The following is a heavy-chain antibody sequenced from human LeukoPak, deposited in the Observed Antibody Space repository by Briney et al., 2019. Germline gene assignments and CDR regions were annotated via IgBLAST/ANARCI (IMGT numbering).Heavy chain of an antibody. V-gene: IGHV4-34*01. CDR2: INHSGST. CDR1: GGSFSGYY. D-gene: IGHD6-19*01. J-gene: IGHJ4*02. CDR3: ARRHGGSGWI. Sequence: SETLSLTCAVYGGSFSGYYWSWIRQPPGKGLEWIGEINHSGSTNYNPSLKSRVTISVDTSKNQFSLKLSSVTAADTAVYYCARRHGGSGWIWGQGTLVTVSS.